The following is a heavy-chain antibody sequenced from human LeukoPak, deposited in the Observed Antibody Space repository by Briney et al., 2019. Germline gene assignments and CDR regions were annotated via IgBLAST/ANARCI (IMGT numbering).Heavy chain of an antibody. CDR2: IIGGGGST. CDR1: GFPFRSYA. D-gene: IGHD6-19*01. J-gene: IGHJ4*02. CDR3: ARRAAYNSDWYHTDF. V-gene: IGHV3-23*01. Sequence: GSLRLSSAASGFPFRSYAMSWGRRAPGKGLVWGSAIIGGGGSTFYADSVKGRFTISRDNSKKTLFLQMNGLRAEDTAVYYCARRAAYNSDWYHTDFWGKGTLVTVSS.